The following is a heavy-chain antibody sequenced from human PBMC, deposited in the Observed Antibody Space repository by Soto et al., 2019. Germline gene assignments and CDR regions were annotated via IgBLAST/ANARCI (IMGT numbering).Heavy chain of an antibody. CDR2: IYPGDSDT. CDR3: ARSYSSSRGPLGYYYYGMDV. CDR1: GYSFTSYW. V-gene: IGHV5-51*01. D-gene: IGHD6-6*01. Sequence: GESLKISCKGSGYSFTSYWIGWVRQMPGKGLEWMGIIYPGDSDTRYSPSFQGQGTISADKSISTAYLQWSSLKASDTAMYYCARSYSSSRGPLGYYYYGMDVWGQGTTVTVSS. J-gene: IGHJ6*02.